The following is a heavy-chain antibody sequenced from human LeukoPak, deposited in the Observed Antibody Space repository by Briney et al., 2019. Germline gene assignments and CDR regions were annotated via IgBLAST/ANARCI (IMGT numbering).Heavy chain of an antibody. D-gene: IGHD2-15*01. CDR3: ARDERFCNGDNHYPDLGY. CDR1: GYTFTGYY. CDR2: INPNTGAT. V-gene: IGHV1-2*02. J-gene: IGHJ4*02. Sequence: ASVMVSCKASGYTFTGYYIFWVRQAPGQGLEWMGWINPNTGATKYAQNFQGRVTLARDTSIRTTFMELSSLRSDDTAFYYCARDERFCNGDNHYPDLGYWGQGTLVTVSS.